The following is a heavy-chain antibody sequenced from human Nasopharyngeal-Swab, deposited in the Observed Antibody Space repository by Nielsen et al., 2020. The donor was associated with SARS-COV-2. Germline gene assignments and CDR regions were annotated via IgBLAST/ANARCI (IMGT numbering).Heavy chain of an antibody. V-gene: IGHV1-24*01. J-gene: IGHJ5*02. CDR2: FDPEDGET. CDR3: ATGGPITGTINWFDP. D-gene: IGHD1-7*01. Sequence: WVRQAPGHGLEWMGGFDPEDGETIYAQKFQGRVTMTEDTSTDTAYMELSSLRSEDTAVYYCATGGPITGTINWFDPWGQGTLVTVSS.